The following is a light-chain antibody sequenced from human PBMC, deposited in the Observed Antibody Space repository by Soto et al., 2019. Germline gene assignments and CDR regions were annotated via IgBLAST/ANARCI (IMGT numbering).Light chain of an antibody. CDR2: DNN. CDR1: SSNIGNNY. Sequence: QSVLTQPPSVSAAPGQKVTISCSGSSSNIGNNYVSWYQQLPGTAPKLLIYDNNKRPSGIPDRFSGSKSGTSATLGITGLQTGDEADYYCGTWDSCLSLVVFGGGTKVTVL. CDR3: GTWDSCLSLVV. V-gene: IGLV1-51*01. J-gene: IGLJ2*01.